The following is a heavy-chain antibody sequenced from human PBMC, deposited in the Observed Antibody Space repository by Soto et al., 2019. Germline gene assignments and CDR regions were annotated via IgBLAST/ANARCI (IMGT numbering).Heavy chain of an antibody. CDR2: ISYDGSNK. CDR1: GFTFSSYG. V-gene: IGHV3-30*18. Sequence: GGSLRLSCAASGFTFSSYGMHWVRQAPGKGLEWVAVISYDGSNKYYADSVKGRFTISRDNSKNTLYLQMNSLRAEDTAVCYCAKRGHERGNYDFWSGYYGMDVWGQGTTVTVSS. D-gene: IGHD3-3*01. CDR3: AKRGHERGNYDFWSGYYGMDV. J-gene: IGHJ6*02.